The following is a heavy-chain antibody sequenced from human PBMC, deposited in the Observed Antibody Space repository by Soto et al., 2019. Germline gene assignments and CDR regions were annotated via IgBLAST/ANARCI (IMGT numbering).Heavy chain of an antibody. V-gene: IGHV1-8*01. Sequence: ASVKVSCKASGYTFTSYDINWVRQATGQGLEWMGWMNPNSGNTGYAQKFQGRVTMTRNTSISTAYMELSSLRSEDTAVYYCARVDSSGWMYYYYYGMDVWGQGTTVTV. D-gene: IGHD6-19*01. CDR1: GYTFTSYD. CDR3: ARVDSSGWMYYYYYGMDV. CDR2: MNPNSGNT. J-gene: IGHJ6*02.